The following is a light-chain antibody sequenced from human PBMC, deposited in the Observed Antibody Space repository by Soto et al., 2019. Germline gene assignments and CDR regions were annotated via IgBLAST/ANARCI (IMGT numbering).Light chain of an antibody. J-gene: IGLJ3*02. Sequence: QPVLTQPPSASGTPGQRVTISCSGSRSNIGRSDVYWYQQLPGTAPKLLIHNNNQRPSGVPDRVSGSKSGTSASLAISGLQSEDEADYYCAVWDDSVNGWVFGGGTKVTVL. CDR1: RSNIGRSD. CDR3: AVWDDSVNGWV. V-gene: IGLV1-44*01. CDR2: NNN.